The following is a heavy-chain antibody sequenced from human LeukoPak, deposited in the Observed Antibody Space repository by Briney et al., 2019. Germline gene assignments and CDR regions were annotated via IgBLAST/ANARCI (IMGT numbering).Heavy chain of an antibody. CDR3: ARGVVVPAATNYYYYGMDV. CDR2: ISAYNGNT. J-gene: IGHJ6*02. CDR1: GYTFTSYG. Sequence: GASVKVSCKASGYTFTSYGISWVRQAPGQGLEWMGWISAYNGNTNYAQKLQGRVTMTTDTSTSTAYMELRSLRSDDTAVYYCARGVVVPAATNYYYYGMDVWGQGTTVTVSS. V-gene: IGHV1-18*01. D-gene: IGHD2-2*01.